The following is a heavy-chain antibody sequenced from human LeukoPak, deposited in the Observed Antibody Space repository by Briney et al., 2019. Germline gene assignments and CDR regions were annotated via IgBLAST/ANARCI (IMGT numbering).Heavy chain of an antibody. CDR1: GGSISSSSYY. D-gene: IGHD4-17*01. CDR3: ARGLVTTVTTFSMRLNWFDP. V-gene: IGHV4-39*07. Sequence: SETLSLTCTVSGGSISSSSYYWGWIRQPPGKGLEWIGRIYYSGSTYYNPSLKSRVTISVDTSKNQFSLKLSSVTAADMAVYYCARGLVTTVTTFSMRLNWFDPWGQGTLVTVSS. CDR2: IYYSGST. J-gene: IGHJ5*02.